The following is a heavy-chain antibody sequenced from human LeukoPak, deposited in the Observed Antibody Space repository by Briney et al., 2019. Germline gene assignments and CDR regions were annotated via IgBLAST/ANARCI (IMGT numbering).Heavy chain of an antibody. D-gene: IGHD3-10*01. CDR2: IYYSGST. CDR1: GDSISSYY. Sequence: SETLSLTCTVSGDSISSYYWSWVRQPPGKGLEWMGDIYYSGSTKYYPSLKSRVTISVDTSKNQFSLKLSSGPAADTAVYYCARHYGSGSYYRKGTVLFDYWGQGTLVTVSS. J-gene: IGHJ4*02. CDR3: ARHYGSGSYYRKGTVLFDY. V-gene: IGHV4-59*01.